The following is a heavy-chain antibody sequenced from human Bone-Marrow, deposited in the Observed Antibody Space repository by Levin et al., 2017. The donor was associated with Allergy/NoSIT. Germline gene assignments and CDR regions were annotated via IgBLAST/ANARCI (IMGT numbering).Heavy chain of an antibody. CDR3: ARCSHGTTGTTEYYYYYYMDV. V-gene: IGHV5-51*01. J-gene: IGHJ6*03. Sequence: PGASVKVSCKGSGYSFTSYWIGWVRQMPGKGLEWMGIIYPGDSDTRYSPSFQGQVTISADKSISTAYLQWSSLKASDTAMYYCARCSHGTTGTTEYYYYYYMDVWGKGTTVTVSS. D-gene: IGHD1-1*01. CDR1: GYSFTSYW. CDR2: IYPGDSDT.